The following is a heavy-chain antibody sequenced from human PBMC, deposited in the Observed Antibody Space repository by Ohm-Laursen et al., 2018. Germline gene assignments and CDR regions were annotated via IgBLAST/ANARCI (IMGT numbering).Heavy chain of an antibody. V-gene: IGHV3-53*01. CDR2: IYSGGST. CDR3: AGGIAALFDY. CDR1: GFTFADYW. D-gene: IGHD6-6*01. Sequence: SLRLSCTASGFTFADYWMNWVRRAPGKGLEWVSVIYSGGSTYYADSVKGRFTISRDNSKNTLYLQMNSLRAEDTAVYYCAGGIAALFDYWGQGTLVTVSA. J-gene: IGHJ4*02.